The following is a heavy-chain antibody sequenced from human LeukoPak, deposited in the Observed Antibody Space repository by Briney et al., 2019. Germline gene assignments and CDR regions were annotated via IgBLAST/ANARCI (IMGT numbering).Heavy chain of an antibody. J-gene: IGHJ4*02. CDR2: MYRSDAT. CDR1: GLTVSSSY. CDR3: ARDLPDQGAY. Sequence: GGSLRLSCAASGLTVSSSYMSWVRQAPGKGLEWVSVMYRSDATYYADSVKGRFTMSRDSSKNTVYLQMNSLRSEDTAVYYCARDLPDQGAYWGQGTLVIVSS. V-gene: IGHV3-53*01. D-gene: IGHD1-14*01.